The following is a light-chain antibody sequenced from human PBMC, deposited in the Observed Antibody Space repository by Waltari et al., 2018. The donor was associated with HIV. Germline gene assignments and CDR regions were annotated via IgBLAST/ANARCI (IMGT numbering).Light chain of an antibody. V-gene: IGLV3-1*01. CDR2: QNN. CDR3: QAWDSSTVV. Sequence: SYELTQPPSVSVSPGQTGSISCSGDNLGEKYACWFQQKPGQSPVMVIYQNNKRPAGIPERVSCSNAGNTATLTISGTQAMDEADYYCQAWDSSTVVFGTGTKVTVL. CDR1: NLGEKY. J-gene: IGLJ1*01.